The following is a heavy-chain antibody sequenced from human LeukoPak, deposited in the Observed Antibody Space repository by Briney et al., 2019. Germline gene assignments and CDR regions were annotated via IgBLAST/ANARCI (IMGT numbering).Heavy chain of an antibody. V-gene: IGHV3-30*02. CDR2: IRYDGNNK. CDR1: GFTFSNYG. CDR3: ARDRTRNWFDP. J-gene: IGHJ5*02. Sequence: GGSLRLSCGASGFTFSNYGMLWVRQAPGKGLEWVAFIRYDGNNKLYADSMKGRFTISRDNSKNTLYLHINSLRAEDTAVYYCARDRTRNWFDPWGQGTLVTVSS.